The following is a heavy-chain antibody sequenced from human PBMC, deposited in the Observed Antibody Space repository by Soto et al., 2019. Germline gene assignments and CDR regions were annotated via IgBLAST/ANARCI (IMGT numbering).Heavy chain of an antibody. CDR3: VRSGTSSGRFSDY. J-gene: IGHJ4*02. CDR1: GYTFTSYW. Sequence: PGESLKISCKGSGYTFTSYWIGWVRQMPGEGLEWVGVIYPSDSDIRYSPSFQGKVTISADKSITTAYLQWSSLKAADTAMYYCVRSGTSSGRFSDYWGQGTLVTVSS. CDR2: IYPSDSDI. D-gene: IGHD2-15*01. V-gene: IGHV5-51*01.